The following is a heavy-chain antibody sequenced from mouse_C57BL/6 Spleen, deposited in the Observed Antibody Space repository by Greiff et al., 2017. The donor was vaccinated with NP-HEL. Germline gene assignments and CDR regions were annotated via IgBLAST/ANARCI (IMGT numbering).Heavy chain of an antibody. CDR1: GYTFTDYE. CDR2: IDPETGGT. Sequence: QVQLQQSGAELVRPGASVTLSCKASGYTFTDYEMHWVKQTPVHGLEWIGAIDPETGGTAYNQKFKGKAILTADKSSSPAYMELRSLTSEDSAVYYCTRWCYDRNYYAMDYWGQGTSVTVSS. CDR3: TRWCYDRNYYAMDY. V-gene: IGHV1-15*01. J-gene: IGHJ4*01. D-gene: IGHD2-14*01.